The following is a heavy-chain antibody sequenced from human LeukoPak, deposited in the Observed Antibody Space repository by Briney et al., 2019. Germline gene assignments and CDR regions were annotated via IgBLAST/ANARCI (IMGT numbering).Heavy chain of an antibody. CDR2: ISAYSGNT. Sequence: AASVRVSCKASGYTFTNYGISWVRQAPGQGLEWMGWISAYSGNTNYAQKLQGRVTMTTDTSTSTAYMELVSLRSDDTAVYYCAREEYQLLRTSSYFDYWGQGTLVTVSS. D-gene: IGHD2-2*01. V-gene: IGHV1-18*01. J-gene: IGHJ4*02. CDR1: GYTFTNYG. CDR3: AREEYQLLRTSSYFDY.